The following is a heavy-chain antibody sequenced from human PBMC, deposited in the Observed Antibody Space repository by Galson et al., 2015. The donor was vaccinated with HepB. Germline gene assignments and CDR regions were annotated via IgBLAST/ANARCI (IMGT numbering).Heavy chain of an antibody. CDR2: ISSNGGST. CDR1: GFTFSSYA. V-gene: IGHV3-64D*06. J-gene: IGHJ4*02. CDR3: VKEGSSSWYRGSDVDY. Sequence: SLRLSCAASGFTFSSYAMHWVRQAPGKGLEYVSAISSNGGSTYYADSVKGRFTISRDNSKNTLYLQMSSLRAEDTAVYYCVKEGSSSWYRGSDVDYWGQGTLVTVSS. D-gene: IGHD6-13*01.